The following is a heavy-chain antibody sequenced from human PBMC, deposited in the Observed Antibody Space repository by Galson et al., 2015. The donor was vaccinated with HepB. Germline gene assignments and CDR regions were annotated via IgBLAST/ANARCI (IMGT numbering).Heavy chain of an antibody. CDR2: IKQDGSEK. D-gene: IGHD3-3*01. Sequence: SLRLSCAASGFTFSSYWMSWVRQAPGKGLEWVANIKQDGSEKYYVDSVKGRFTISRDNAKNSLYLQMNSLRAEDTAVYYCARDRDFWSGYYYYYYMDVWGKGTTVTVSS. CDR3: ARDRDFWSGYYYYYYMDV. J-gene: IGHJ6*03. CDR1: GFTFSSYW. V-gene: IGHV3-7*01.